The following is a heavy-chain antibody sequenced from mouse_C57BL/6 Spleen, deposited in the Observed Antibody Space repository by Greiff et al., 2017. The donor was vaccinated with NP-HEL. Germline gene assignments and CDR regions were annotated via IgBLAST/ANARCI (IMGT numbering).Heavy chain of an antibody. CDR1: GYTFTSYW. D-gene: IGHD2-12*01. CDR3: ARSEGGYSYYFDY. CDR2: INPSSGYT. J-gene: IGHJ2*01. Sequence: QVTLKESGAELAKPGASVKLSCKASGYTFTSYWMHWVKQRPGQGLEWIGYINPSSGYTKYNQKFKDKATLTADKSSSTAYMQLSSLTYEDSAVYYCARSEGGYSYYFDYWGQGTTLTVSS. V-gene: IGHV1-7*01.